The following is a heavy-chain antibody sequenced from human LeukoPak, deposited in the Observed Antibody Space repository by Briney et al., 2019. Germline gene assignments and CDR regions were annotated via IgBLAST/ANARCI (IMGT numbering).Heavy chain of an antibody. CDR3: ARVYYDSSGTQTFDY. CDR1: GGSFSGYY. Sequence: PSETLSLTCAVYGGSFSGYYWSWIRQPPGKGLEWIGEINHSGSTNYNPSLKSRVTISVDTSKNQFSLKLSSVTAADTAVYYCARVYYDSSGTQTFDYWGRGTLVTVSS. V-gene: IGHV4-34*01. J-gene: IGHJ4*02. D-gene: IGHD3-22*01. CDR2: INHSGST.